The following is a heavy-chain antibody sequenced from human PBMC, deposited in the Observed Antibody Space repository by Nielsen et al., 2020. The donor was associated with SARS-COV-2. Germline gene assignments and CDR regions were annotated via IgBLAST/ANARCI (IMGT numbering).Heavy chain of an antibody. CDR3: ARDYSKDYYYYYGMDV. Sequence: GESLKISCAASGFPFSSYEMNWVRQAPGKGLEWVSYISSSSSTIYYADSVKGRFTISRDNAKNSLYLQMNSLRDEDTAVYYCARDYSKDYYYYYGMDVWGQGTVVTVSS. J-gene: IGHJ6*02. CDR2: ISSSSSTI. D-gene: IGHD4-11*01. V-gene: IGHV3-48*02. CDR1: GFPFSSYE.